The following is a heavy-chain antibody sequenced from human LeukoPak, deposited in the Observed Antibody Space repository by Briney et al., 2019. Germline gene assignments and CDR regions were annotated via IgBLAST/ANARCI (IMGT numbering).Heavy chain of an antibody. V-gene: IGHV4-39*01. CDR1: GGSISSSSYY. CDR3: ARPTPHGRAV. Sequence: SENLSLTCTVSGGSISSSSYYWGWIRQPPGKGLEWIGSIYYSGSTYYNPSHKSRVTISVDTSKNQFSLKLSSVTAADTAVYYCARPTPHGRAVWGKGTTVTVSS. CDR2: IYYSGST. J-gene: IGHJ6*04.